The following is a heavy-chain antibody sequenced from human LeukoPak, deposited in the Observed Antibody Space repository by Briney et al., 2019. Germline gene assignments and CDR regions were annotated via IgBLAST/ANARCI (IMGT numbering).Heavy chain of an antibody. V-gene: IGHV4-59*08. Sequence: SETLSLTCTVSGGSISSYYWSWIRQPPGKGLVWIGYISYSGSTNYNPSLKSRVTISIDTSKNQFSVKLSSVTAADTAVYYCARQTAYSSGWAYWGQGTLVTVSS. J-gene: IGHJ4*02. D-gene: IGHD6-19*01. CDR2: ISYSGST. CDR1: GGSISSYY. CDR3: ARQTAYSSGWAY.